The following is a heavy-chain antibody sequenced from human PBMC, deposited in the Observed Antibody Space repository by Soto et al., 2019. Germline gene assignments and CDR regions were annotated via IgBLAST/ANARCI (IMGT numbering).Heavy chain of an antibody. V-gene: IGHV4-31*03. CDR1: GGSISSGGYY. Sequence: SETLSLTCTVSGGSISSGGYYWSWIRQHPGKGLEWIGYIYYSGSTYYNPSLKSRVTISVDTSKNQFSLKLSSVTAADTAVYYCARDYCSGGSCYPNWFDPWGQGTLVTV. CDR2: IYYSGST. J-gene: IGHJ5*02. CDR3: ARDYCSGGSCYPNWFDP. D-gene: IGHD2-15*01.